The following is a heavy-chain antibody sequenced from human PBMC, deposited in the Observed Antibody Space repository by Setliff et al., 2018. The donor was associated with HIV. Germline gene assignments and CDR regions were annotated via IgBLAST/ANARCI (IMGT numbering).Heavy chain of an antibody. V-gene: IGHV4-61*09. CDR3: ARGRSDCSSTSCQHYYYYMDV. Sequence: PSETLSLTCTVSGGSISSGSYYWSWIRQPAGKGLEWIGYIYTSGSTNYNPSLKSRVTISVDTSKNQFSLKLSSVTAADTAVYYCARGRSDCSSTSCQHYYYYMDVWGQGTTVTVSS. CDR2: IYTSGST. CDR1: GGSISSGSYY. D-gene: IGHD2-2*01. J-gene: IGHJ6*03.